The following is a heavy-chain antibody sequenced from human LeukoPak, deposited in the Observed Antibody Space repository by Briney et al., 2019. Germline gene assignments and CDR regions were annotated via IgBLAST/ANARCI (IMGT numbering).Heavy chain of an antibody. V-gene: IGHV1-69*13. CDR1: GGTFSSYA. CDR2: IIPIFGTT. Sequence: TVKVSCKASGGTFSSYAINWVRQAPGQGLEWMGGIIPIFGTTNYAQRFQGRVTITADESTSTAYMELSSLRSEDTAVYYCARWVLRRGYSGYGGLDYWGQGTLVTVSS. D-gene: IGHD5-12*01. J-gene: IGHJ4*02. CDR3: ARWVLRRGYSGYGGLDY.